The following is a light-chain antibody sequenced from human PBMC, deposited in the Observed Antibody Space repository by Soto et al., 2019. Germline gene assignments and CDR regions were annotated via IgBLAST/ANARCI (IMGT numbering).Light chain of an antibody. CDR3: QQYGSSPPWT. J-gene: IGKJ1*01. CDR1: QSVSSGY. V-gene: IGKV3-20*01. CDR2: GAS. Sequence: EIVLLHSLGTLSLSPGERATLSCRASQSVSSGYLAWYHQKPGQAPRLLIYGASSRATGIPDRFSGSGSGTDFTLTITRLEPEDFAVYYCQQYGSSPPWTVGEGTKVELK.